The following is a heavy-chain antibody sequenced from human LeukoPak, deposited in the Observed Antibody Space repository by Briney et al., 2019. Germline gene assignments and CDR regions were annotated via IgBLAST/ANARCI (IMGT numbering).Heavy chain of an antibody. Sequence: GGSLRLSCAASGFTFSSYAMSWVRQAPGKGLEWVSAISGSGGSTYYADSVKGRFTISRDNSKNTLYLQMNSLRDEDTAVYYCAKASVGGSAYDIWGQGTMVTVSS. J-gene: IGHJ3*02. CDR3: AKASVGGSAYDI. D-gene: IGHD1-26*01. V-gene: IGHV3-23*01. CDR2: ISGSGGST. CDR1: GFTFSSYA.